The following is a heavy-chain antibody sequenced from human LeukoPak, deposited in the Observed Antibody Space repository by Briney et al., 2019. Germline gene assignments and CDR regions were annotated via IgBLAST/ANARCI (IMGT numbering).Heavy chain of an antibody. CDR3: SRDSGYCSGGSCWYFDF. Sequence: ASVKVSCKASGYTFTGYYMHWVRQAPGQGLEWMGWTNPNSGGTNYAQKFQGRVTMTRDTSISTAYMELSRLGSDDTAVYYCSRDSGYCSGGSCWYFDFWGQGTLVTVSA. CDR2: TNPNSGGT. D-gene: IGHD2-15*01. CDR1: GYTFTGYY. V-gene: IGHV1-2*02. J-gene: IGHJ4*02.